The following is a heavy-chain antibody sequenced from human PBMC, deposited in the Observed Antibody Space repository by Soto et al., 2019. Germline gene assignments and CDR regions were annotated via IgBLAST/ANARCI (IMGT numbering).Heavy chain of an antibody. Sequence: GGSLRLSCAACGFTFSSYCMHWVRQAPGKGLEWVAVISNDGSKKYYADSVKGRFTISRDNSKNTLYLQMNSLRAEYAAVYYCAKDSGTAMVTSYYYYGMDVLGQGTTVAVSS. CDR1: GFTFSSYC. J-gene: IGHJ6*02. CDR3: AKDSGTAMVTSYYYYGMDV. V-gene: IGHV3-30*18. D-gene: IGHD5-18*01. CDR2: ISNDGSKK.